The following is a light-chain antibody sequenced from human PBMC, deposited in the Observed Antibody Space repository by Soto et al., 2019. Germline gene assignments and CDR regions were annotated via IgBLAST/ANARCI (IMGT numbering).Light chain of an antibody. Sequence: ETVLTQSPGTLSLSPGERATLSCRASQSSSSYLTWYQQRPGQAPRLLIYAASRRATGIPDRFSGSGSGTDFTLTISRLEPEEFAVYYCQQYSTSPITFGPGTRLEIK. J-gene: IGKJ5*01. CDR3: QQYSTSPIT. CDR1: QSSSSY. CDR2: AAS. V-gene: IGKV3-20*01.